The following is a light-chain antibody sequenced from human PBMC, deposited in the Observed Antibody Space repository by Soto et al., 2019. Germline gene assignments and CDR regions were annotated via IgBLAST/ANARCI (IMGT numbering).Light chain of an antibody. CDR1: SSDIGGYNS. Sequence: QSALTQSPSASGSPGQSVTISCTGTSSDIGGYNSVSWYQQHPGKAPKVMIYDVTKRPSGVPDRFSGSKSGNTASLTVSALQAEDEADYYCSSFTDGNTLVFGTGTKLTVL. CDR2: DVT. J-gene: IGLJ1*01. V-gene: IGLV2-8*01. CDR3: SSFTDGNTLV.